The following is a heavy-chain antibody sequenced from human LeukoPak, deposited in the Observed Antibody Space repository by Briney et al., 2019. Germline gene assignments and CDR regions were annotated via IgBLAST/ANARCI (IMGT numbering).Heavy chain of an antibody. Sequence: PGGSLRLSCAASGFTFSSYSKTWVRQAPGKGLEWVSYISSSSSIIYYADSVKGRFTISRDNAKNSLYLQMNSLRAEDTAVYYCASAYYYYYGMDVWGQGTTVTVSS. CDR3: ASAYYYYYGMDV. V-gene: IGHV3-48*01. CDR1: GFTFSSYS. J-gene: IGHJ6*02. CDR2: ISSSSSII.